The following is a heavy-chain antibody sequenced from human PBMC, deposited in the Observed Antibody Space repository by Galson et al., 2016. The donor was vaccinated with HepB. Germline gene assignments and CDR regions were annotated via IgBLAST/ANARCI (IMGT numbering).Heavy chain of an antibody. CDR3: ARAAYGDYEGWYFDL. V-gene: IGHV3-21*06. CDR1: GFTFNDYS. CDR2: VTATSVYI. J-gene: IGHJ2*01. D-gene: IGHD4-17*01. Sequence: SLRLSCAASGFTFNDYSMHWVRQAPGKGLAWVSSVTATSVYIYYVDSVKGRFTISRDNAKNSLYPQMNSLRAEDTAVYYCARAAYGDYEGWYFDLWGRGTLVTVSS.